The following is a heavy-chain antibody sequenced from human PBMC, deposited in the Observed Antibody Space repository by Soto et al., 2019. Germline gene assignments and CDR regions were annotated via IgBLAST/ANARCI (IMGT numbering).Heavy chain of an antibody. Sequence: SVKVSCKASGGTFSSYAISWVRQAPGQGLEWMGGIIPIFGTANYAQKFQGRVTITADKSTSTAYMELSSLRSEDTAVYYCAREGTIVVVPAARGFFDYWGQGTLVTAPQ. CDR1: GGTFSSYA. V-gene: IGHV1-69*06. CDR3: AREGTIVVVPAARGFFDY. J-gene: IGHJ4*02. D-gene: IGHD2-2*01. CDR2: IIPIFGTA.